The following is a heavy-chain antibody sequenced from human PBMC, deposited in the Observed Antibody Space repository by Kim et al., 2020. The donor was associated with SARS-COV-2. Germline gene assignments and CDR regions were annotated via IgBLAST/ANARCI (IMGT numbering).Heavy chain of an antibody. J-gene: IGHJ3*02. Sequence: SETLSLTCTVSGGSVSSGSYYWSWIRQPPGKGLEWIGYIYYSGSTNYNPSLKSRVTISVDTSKNQFSLKLSSVTAADTAVYYCARGDYDSSGYYFGAFDIWGQGTMVTVSS. CDR3: ARGDYDSSGYYFGAFDI. D-gene: IGHD3-22*01. CDR2: IYYSGST. V-gene: IGHV4-61*01. CDR1: GGSVSSGSYY.